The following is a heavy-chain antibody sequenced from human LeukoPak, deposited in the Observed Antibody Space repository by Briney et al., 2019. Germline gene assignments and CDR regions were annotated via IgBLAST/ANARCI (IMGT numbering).Heavy chain of an antibody. CDR2: ISSSSSYI. V-gene: IGHV3-21*01. Sequence: GGSLRLSCAASGFTFSSYSMNWVRQAPGKGLEWVSSISSSSSYIYYADSVKGRFTISRDNAKNSLYLQMNSLRAEDTAVYYCARDSYYYDSSGYYFDYYYMDVWGKGTPVTVSS. CDR1: GFTFSSYS. D-gene: IGHD3-22*01. J-gene: IGHJ6*03. CDR3: ARDSYYYDSSGYYFDYYYMDV.